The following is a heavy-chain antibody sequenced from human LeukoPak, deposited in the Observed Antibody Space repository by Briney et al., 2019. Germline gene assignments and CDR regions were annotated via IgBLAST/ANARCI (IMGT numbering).Heavy chain of an antibody. J-gene: IGHJ4*02. V-gene: IGHV4-30-2*01. CDR2: IYHSGST. Sequence: SETLSLTCAVSGGSISSGGYSWSWIRQPPGKGLEWIGYIYHSGSTYYNPSLKSRVTISVDRSKNQFSLKLSSVTAADTAVYYCARGYYGGNFPTFDYWGQGTLVTVSS. D-gene: IGHD4-23*01. CDR3: ARGYYGGNFPTFDY. CDR1: GGSISSGGYS.